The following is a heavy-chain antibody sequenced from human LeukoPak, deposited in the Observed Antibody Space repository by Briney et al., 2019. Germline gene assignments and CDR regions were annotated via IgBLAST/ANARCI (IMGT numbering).Heavy chain of an antibody. CDR1: GFTFSSYA. CDR3: AKDGRVEQQLYYFDY. Sequence: EAGGSLRLSCAASGFTFSSYAMSWVRQAPGEGLEWVSTISASGGNTFYADSVKGRFTISRDNSKNTLHLQMNSLRAEDTAVYYCAKDGRVEQQLYYFDYWGQGALVTVSS. D-gene: IGHD6-13*01. J-gene: IGHJ4*02. V-gene: IGHV3-23*01. CDR2: ISASGGNT.